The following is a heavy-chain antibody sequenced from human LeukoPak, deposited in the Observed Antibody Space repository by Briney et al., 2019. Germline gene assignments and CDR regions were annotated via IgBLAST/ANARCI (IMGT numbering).Heavy chain of an antibody. CDR2: IYYRGST. V-gene: IGHV4-39*01. CDR1: GGSISSSNYY. CDR3: ARLWGDGYNLDY. Sequence: SETLSLTCTVSGGSISSSNYYWGWLRQPPGKGLEWIGSIYYRGSTYYTPSLKSPITISVDTSKNQFSLRLSSVTAADTAVYYCARLWGDGYNLDYWGQGTLVTVSS. J-gene: IGHJ4*02. D-gene: IGHD5-24*01.